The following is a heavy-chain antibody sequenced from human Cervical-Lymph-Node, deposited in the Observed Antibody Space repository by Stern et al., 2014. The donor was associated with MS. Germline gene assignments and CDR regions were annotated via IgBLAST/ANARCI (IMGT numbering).Heavy chain of an antibody. CDR1: GYTFSAYY. V-gene: IGHV1-2*06. CDR3: AREGRSTVTTAAAY. D-gene: IGHD4-17*01. CDR2: INGHTGDT. Sequence: QVQLVESGTEVKKPGAPVKVSCKASGYTFSAYYVHWVRQAPGQGLEWMGRINGHTGDTNYAQKFQGRVTMDRDPSISTAYLELASLRSDDTAVYYCAREGRSTVTTAAAYWGHGTLVTVSS. J-gene: IGHJ4*01.